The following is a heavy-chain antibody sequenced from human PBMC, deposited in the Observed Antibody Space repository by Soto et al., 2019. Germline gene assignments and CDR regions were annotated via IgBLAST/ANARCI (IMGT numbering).Heavy chain of an antibody. D-gene: IGHD2-15*01. V-gene: IGHV4-34*01. CDR3: ARVVWWSGWFDP. CDR1: GGSFNDYY. Sequence: PSETLSLTCAVYGGSFNDYYWTWIRQPPGKGLEWIGEINHKTNTNYNPSLKSRVTISVDTSKNQFSLKLSSVTAADTAVYYCARVVWWSGWFDPWGQGTLVTVSS. J-gene: IGHJ5*02. CDR2: INHKTNT.